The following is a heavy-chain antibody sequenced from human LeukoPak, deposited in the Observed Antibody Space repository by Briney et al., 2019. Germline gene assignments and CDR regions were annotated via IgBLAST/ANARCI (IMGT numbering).Heavy chain of an antibody. J-gene: IGHJ4*02. CDR1: GYTVTSNG. Sequence: ASVKVSCKASGYTVTSNGISWVRQAPGQGLEWMGWISAYNGNTNYAQKLQGRVTMTTDTSTSTAYMELRSLRSDDTAVYYCARAPSGYSSSWFDYWGQATLVTVSS. D-gene: IGHD6-13*01. CDR2: ISAYNGNT. CDR3: ARAPSGYSSSWFDY. V-gene: IGHV1-18*01.